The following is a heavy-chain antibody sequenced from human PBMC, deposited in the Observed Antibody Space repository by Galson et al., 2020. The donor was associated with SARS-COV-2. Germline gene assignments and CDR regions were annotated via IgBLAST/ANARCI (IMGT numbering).Heavy chain of an antibody. CDR3: ARSGGYVSYFDY. J-gene: IGHJ4*02. CDR2: LYYSGST. V-gene: IGHV4-59*13. D-gene: IGHD5-12*01. Sequence: SETLSLTCSVSGGSISSYYWSWIRQPPGKGLEWIAYLYYSGSTNYNPSLKSRVTISVDTSKNQFSLNLSSVTAADTAVYYCARSGGYVSYFDYWGQGILVTVSS. CDR1: GGSISSYY.